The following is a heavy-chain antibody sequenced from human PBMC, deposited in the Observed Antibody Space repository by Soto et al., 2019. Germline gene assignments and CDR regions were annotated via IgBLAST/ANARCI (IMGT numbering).Heavy chain of an antibody. Sequence: QVQLVQSGAEVKEPGASVKVACKTSGYTFTNYFVHWVRQAPGQGLEWMGAINPGNRITNYALKFQGRVTMTSDTSTNTVYLELSSLRSEDTAMYSCAKDPNYYDFWAGSYYYHGMDVWGQGTTVTVSS. J-gene: IGHJ6*02. CDR1: GYTFTNYF. V-gene: IGHV1-46*01. D-gene: IGHD3-3*01. CDR2: INPGNRIT. CDR3: AKDPNYYDFWAGSYYYHGMDV.